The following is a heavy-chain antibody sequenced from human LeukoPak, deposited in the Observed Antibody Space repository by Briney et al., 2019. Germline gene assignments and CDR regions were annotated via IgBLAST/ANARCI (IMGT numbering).Heavy chain of an antibody. CDR1: GGSISSGSYY. D-gene: IGHD3-22*01. CDR3: ARVTLITMIVAVGAFDI. J-gene: IGHJ3*02. Sequence: PSQTLSLTCTVSGGSISSGSYYWSWIRQPAGKGLEWIGRIYTSGSTNYNPSLKSRVTISVDTSKNQLSLKLSSVTAADTAVYYCARVTLITMIVAVGAFDIWGQGTMVTVSS. CDR2: IYTSGST. V-gene: IGHV4-61*02.